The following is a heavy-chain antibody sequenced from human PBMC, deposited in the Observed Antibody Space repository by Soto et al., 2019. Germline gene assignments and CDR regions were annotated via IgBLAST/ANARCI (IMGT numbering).Heavy chain of an antibody. CDR1: GGTFSRHA. Sequence: QVQLVQSGAEVRKPGSSVKVSCKASGGTFSRHAISWVRQAPGQGLEWMGGIIPIFGTANHAQKFQGRVTINSDQSTSKVYMGLGNLRSEGTDKCYCARGWGYDSNDFYYGHWGQGTLVNVS. J-gene: IGHJ4*03. CDR2: IIPIFGTA. CDR3: ARGWGYDSNDFYYGH. D-gene: IGHD3-22*01. V-gene: IGHV1-69*01.